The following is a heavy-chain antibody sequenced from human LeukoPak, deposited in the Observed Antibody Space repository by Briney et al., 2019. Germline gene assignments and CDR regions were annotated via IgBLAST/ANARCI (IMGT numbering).Heavy chain of an antibody. V-gene: IGHV1-2*02. CDR1: GYTFTGYY. CDR2: INPNSGGT. CDR3: AREGGGWGELSSNRDFDY. Sequence: ASVKVSCKASGYTFTGYYMHWVRQAPGQGLEWMGWINPNSGGTNYAQKFQGRVTMTRDTSISTAYMELSRLRSDDTAVYYCAREGGGWGELSSNRDFDYWGQGTLVTVSS. J-gene: IGHJ4*02. D-gene: IGHD3-16*02.